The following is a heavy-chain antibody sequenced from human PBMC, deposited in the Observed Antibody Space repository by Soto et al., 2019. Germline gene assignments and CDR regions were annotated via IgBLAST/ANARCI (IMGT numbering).Heavy chain of an antibody. CDR2: ISSSGSTI. CDR3: ARDPREYYFDY. V-gene: IGHV3-11*01. Sequence: GGSLRLSCAASGFTFSNAWMNWVRQAPGKGLEWVSYISSSGSTIYYADSMKGRFTISRDNAKNSLYLQMNSLRAEDTAVYYCARDPREYYFDYWGQGTLVTVSS. CDR1: GFTFSNAW. J-gene: IGHJ4*02.